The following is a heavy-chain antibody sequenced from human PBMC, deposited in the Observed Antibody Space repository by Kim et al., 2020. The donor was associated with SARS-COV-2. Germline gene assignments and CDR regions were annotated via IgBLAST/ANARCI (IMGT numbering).Heavy chain of an antibody. V-gene: IGHV4-39*01. CDR1: GGSISSSSYY. CDR3: VRKEIVENYYYGMDV. D-gene: IGHD3-22*01. J-gene: IGHJ6*02. Sequence: SETLSLTCTVSGGSISSSSYYWGWIRQPPGKGLEWIGSIYYSGSTYYNPSLKSRVTISVDTSKNQFSLKLSSVTAADTAVYYCVRKEIVENYYYGMDVWGQGTTVTVSS. CDR2: IYYSGST.